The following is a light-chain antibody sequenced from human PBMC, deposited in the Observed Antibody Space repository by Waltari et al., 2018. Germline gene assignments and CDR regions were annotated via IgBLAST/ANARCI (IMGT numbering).Light chain of an antibody. CDR2: YNN. J-gene: IGLJ2*01. Sequence: SYVLTQPPSASVAPGETARITCGGNNIGSKSVHWYQQQPGQAPILVIYYNNDRPSGIPERFSGSNSGNTATLTISRVDAGDEADYYCQVWDSDSDHVVFGGGTKLAVL. V-gene: IGLV3-21*01. CDR1: NIGSKS. CDR3: QVWDSDSDHVV.